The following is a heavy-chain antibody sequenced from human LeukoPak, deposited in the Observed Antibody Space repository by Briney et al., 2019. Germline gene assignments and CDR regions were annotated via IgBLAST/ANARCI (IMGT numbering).Heavy chain of an antibody. V-gene: IGHV1-2*02. D-gene: IGHD3-10*01. CDR1: GYTFTGYY. CDR2: INPNSGGT. CDR3: ARASSMVRGVFRAFDI. J-gene: IGHJ3*02. Sequence: ASVKVSCKASGYTFTGYYMHWVRQAPGQGLEWMGWINPNSGGTNYAQKFQGRVTMTRDTSISTAYMELSRLRSDDTAVYYCARASSMVRGVFRAFDIWGQGTMVTVSS.